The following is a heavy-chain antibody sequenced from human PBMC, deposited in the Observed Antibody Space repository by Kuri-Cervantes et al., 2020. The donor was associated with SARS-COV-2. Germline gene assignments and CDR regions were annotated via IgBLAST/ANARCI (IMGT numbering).Heavy chain of an antibody. J-gene: IGHJ6*02. CDR1: GGSFSGYY. Sequence: SQTLSLTCAVYGGSFSGYYWSWIRQPPGKGLEWIGEINHSGSTNYNPPLKSRVTISVDTSKNQFSLKLSSVTAADTAVYYCARDLARVVPAATRGVWEQLVPYYYYYYGMDVWGQGTTVTVSS. D-gene: IGHD2-2*01. CDR3: ARDLARVVPAATRGVWEQLVPYYYYYYGMDV. CDR2: INHSGST. V-gene: IGHV4-34*01.